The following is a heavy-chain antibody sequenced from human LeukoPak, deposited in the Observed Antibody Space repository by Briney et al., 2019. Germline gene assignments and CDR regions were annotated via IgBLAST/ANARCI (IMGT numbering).Heavy chain of an antibody. Sequence: SQTLSLTCTVSGGSLSSGDYYWRWLRQPPGTGLEWIGYIYYSGSTYYNPSLKSRITISVDTSKNQFSLKLSSVTAADTAVYYCARAIDGYSYDRGYYMNVWGKGTTVTVSS. D-gene: IGHD5-18*01. CDR2: IYYSGST. CDR3: ARAIDGYSYDRGYYMNV. J-gene: IGHJ6*03. CDR1: GGSLSSGDYY. V-gene: IGHV4-30-4*08.